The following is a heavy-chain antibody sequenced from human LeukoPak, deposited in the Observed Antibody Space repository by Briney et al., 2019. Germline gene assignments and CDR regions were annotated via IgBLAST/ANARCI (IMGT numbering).Heavy chain of an antibody. CDR2: ISYDGGIK. CDR1: GFTFSRYG. J-gene: IGHJ4*02. Sequence: GGSLRLSCAASGFTFSRYGIHWVRQAPGKGLEWVAVISYDGGIKYYADSVKGRFTISRDNSKNTLYLEMNSLGAEDTAVYYCAKDYYGSGSYYNPYYFDYWGQGTLVTVSS. V-gene: IGHV3-30*18. CDR3: AKDYYGSGSYYNPYYFDY. D-gene: IGHD3-10*01.